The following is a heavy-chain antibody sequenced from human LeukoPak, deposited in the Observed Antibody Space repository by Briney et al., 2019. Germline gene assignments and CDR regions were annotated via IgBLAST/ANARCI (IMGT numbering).Heavy chain of an antibody. V-gene: IGHV3-20*04. J-gene: IGHJ4*02. CDR1: GFSFGTYG. CDR3: ARGPTNWGSRGYFDY. Sequence: GGSLRLSCAASGFSFGTYGMSWVRQVPGKGLEWVSGINWNGASTVYADSVKGRFTISRDNAKNSLYLQMNSLRAEDTALYYCARGPTNWGSRGYFDYWGQGTLVTVSS. CDR2: INWNGAST. D-gene: IGHD7-27*01.